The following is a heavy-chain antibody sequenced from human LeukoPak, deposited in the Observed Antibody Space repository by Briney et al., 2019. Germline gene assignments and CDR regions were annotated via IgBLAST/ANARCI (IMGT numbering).Heavy chain of an antibody. J-gene: IGHJ4*02. V-gene: IGHV3-23*01. CDR1: GFTFSSYG. D-gene: IGHD4-17*01. CDR3: AKGTYSGDYYDY. Sequence: GGSLRLSCAASGFTFSSYGMSWVRQAPGKGLEWVSTISGSGGSTHYADSVKGRFTISRDNSKNTLYVQMNSLRGEDTAVYYCAKGTYSGDYYDYWGQGTLVTVSS. CDR2: ISGSGGST.